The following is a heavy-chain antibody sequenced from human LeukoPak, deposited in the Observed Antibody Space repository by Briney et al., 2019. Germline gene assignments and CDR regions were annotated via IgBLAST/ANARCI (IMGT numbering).Heavy chain of an antibody. Sequence: GASVKVSCKASGYTFTSYGISWVRQAPGQGLEWMGWISAYNGNTNYAQKLQGRVTMTTDTSTSTAYMELRSLRSDDTAVYYCARDPPIRYFDWLPHYYYYYGMDVWGKGTTVTVSS. D-gene: IGHD3-9*01. J-gene: IGHJ6*04. CDR1: GYTFTSYG. V-gene: IGHV1-18*04. CDR3: ARDPPIRYFDWLPHYYYYYGMDV. CDR2: ISAYNGNT.